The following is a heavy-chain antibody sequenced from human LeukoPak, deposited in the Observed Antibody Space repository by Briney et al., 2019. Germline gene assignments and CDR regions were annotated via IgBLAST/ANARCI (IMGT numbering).Heavy chain of an antibody. J-gene: IGHJ5*02. Sequence: ASVKVSCKASGYTFTSYYMHWVRQAPGQGLEWMGIINPSGGSTSYAQKFQGRVTMTRDMSTSTVYMELSSLRSGDTAVYYCARGAVVRGVIITSFEGRWNWFDPWGQGTLVTVSS. CDR3: ARGAVVRGVIITSFEGRWNWFDP. D-gene: IGHD3-10*01. CDR2: INPSGGST. V-gene: IGHV1-46*01. CDR1: GYTFTSYY.